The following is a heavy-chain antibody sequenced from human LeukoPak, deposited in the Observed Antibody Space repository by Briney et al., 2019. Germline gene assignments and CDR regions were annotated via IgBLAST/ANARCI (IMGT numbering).Heavy chain of an antibody. V-gene: IGHV1-69*01. Sequence: SVKVSCKASGGTFSSYAISWVRQAPGQGLEWMGGIIPIFGTANYAQKFQGRVTITADESTSTAYMELSSLRSEDTAVYYCAGRINSGSQGNAFDIWGQGTMVTVSS. CDR3: AGRINSGSQGNAFDI. CDR1: GGTFSSYA. CDR2: IIPIFGTA. D-gene: IGHD1-26*01. J-gene: IGHJ3*02.